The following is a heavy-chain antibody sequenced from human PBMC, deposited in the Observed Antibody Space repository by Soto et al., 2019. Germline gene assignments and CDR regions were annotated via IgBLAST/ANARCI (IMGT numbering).Heavy chain of an antibody. D-gene: IGHD4-17*01. J-gene: IGHJ3*02. V-gene: IGHV3-21*01. Sequence: SGGSLRLSCVGSGFTFSTYSISWVRQAPGKGLEWVSSISSRSDIYYADSVKGRFTISRDNAKNSVSLQMNSLRAEDTAVYYCSKYSGDSDAFDIWGQGTMVTVSS. CDR2: ISSRSDI. CDR3: SKYSGDSDAFDI. CDR1: GFTFSTYS.